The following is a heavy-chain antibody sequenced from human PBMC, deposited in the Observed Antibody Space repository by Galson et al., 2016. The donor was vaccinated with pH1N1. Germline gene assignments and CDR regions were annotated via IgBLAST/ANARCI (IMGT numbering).Heavy chain of an antibody. V-gene: IGHV3-11*06. Sequence: SLRLSCAASGFSFSDYYMSWVRQAPGKGLEWVSYIRSSRRDTNYADSVKGRFSISRANAKNLLFLQMNSLRAEDTAVYYCARGGVSVAAVFDLWGQGALVTVSP. CDR2: IRSSRRDT. D-gene: IGHD6-19*01. J-gene: IGHJ4*02. CDR3: ARGGVSVAAVFDL. CDR1: GFSFSDYY.